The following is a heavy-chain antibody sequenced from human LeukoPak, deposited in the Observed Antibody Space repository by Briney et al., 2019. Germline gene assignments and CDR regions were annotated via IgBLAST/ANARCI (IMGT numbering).Heavy chain of an antibody. D-gene: IGHD3-22*01. V-gene: IGHV4-59*11. J-gene: IGHJ3*02. CDR3: ARLLDNDASGDPDTFDM. CDR1: GGSMSRHY. CDR2: IYYNGKT. Sequence: IPSETLSLTCSVSGGSMSRHYWSWIRQPPGKGLEWIGYIYYNGKTYYNPSLRSRVTMSIDTSKSLFSLKLTPVTAADTAVYSCARLLDNDASGDPDTFDMWGQGTVVTVSS.